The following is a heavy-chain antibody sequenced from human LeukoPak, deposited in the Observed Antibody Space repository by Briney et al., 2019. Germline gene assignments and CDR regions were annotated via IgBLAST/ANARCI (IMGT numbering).Heavy chain of an antibody. CDR3: ARDGRGSYYHADY. J-gene: IGHJ4*02. CDR1: GGSISNTNW. D-gene: IGHD1-26*01. V-gene: IGHV4-4*02. CDR2: ISLSGLT. Sequence: PSETLSLTCGVSGGSISNTNWWSWVRQPPGQGLEWIGEISLSGLTNYNPSLKSRVTVSLDKSKNHLSLNLTSVTAADTAVYYCARDGRGSYYHADYWGQGTLVTVSS.